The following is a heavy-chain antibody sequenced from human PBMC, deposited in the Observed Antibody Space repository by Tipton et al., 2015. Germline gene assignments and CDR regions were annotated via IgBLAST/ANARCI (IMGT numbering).Heavy chain of an antibody. D-gene: IGHD2-15*01. CDR2: IYYTGDT. Sequence: TLSLTCTVSGVSISSGGYYWSWIRQHPGKGLEWIGYIYYTGDTYFNPSLKSRVTISVDRSKNQFSLKLSSVTAADTAVYYCARSYCSGGSCYYYYGMGVWGQGTTVTVS. CDR1: GVSISSGGYY. CDR3: ARSYCSGGSCYYYYGMGV. V-gene: IGHV4-31*03. J-gene: IGHJ6*02.